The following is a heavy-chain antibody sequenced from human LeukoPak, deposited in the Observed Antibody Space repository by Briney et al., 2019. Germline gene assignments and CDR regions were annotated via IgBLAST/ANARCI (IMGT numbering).Heavy chain of an antibody. CDR2: ISGIGTST. J-gene: IGHJ4*02. Sequence: HTGGSLRLSCATSGFTFSNYAMTWVRQAPGKGLEWVSTISGIGTSTYYADSVKGRFTISRDNSKDTLYLQTNSLRADDTAVYYCVPGHQELVPFYFDYWGQGTLVTVSS. D-gene: IGHD2-8*02. CDR3: VPGHQELVPFYFDY. V-gene: IGHV3-23*01. CDR1: GFTFSNYA.